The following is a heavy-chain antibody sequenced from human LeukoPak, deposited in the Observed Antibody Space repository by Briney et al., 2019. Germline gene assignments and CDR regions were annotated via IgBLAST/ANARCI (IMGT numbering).Heavy chain of an antibody. CDR2: ISWNSGSI. Sequence: GGSLRLSCAASGFTFSDYYMSWIRQAPGKGLEWVSGISWNSGSIGYADSVKGRFTISRDNAKNSLYLQMNSLRAEDTALYYCAKDMFSSSGWSGAFDYWGQGTLVTVSS. CDR3: AKDMFSSSGWSGAFDY. D-gene: IGHD6-19*01. V-gene: IGHV3-9*01. CDR1: GFTFSDYY. J-gene: IGHJ4*02.